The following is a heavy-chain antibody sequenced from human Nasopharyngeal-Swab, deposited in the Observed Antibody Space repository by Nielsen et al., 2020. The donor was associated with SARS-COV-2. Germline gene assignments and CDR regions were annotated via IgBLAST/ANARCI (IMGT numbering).Heavy chain of an antibody. Sequence: GGSLRLSCAASGFIFSASAIHWVRQASGKGLELFCRIGDKDHNYATTYGASVQGMFTISRDDSKNTAFLQMDSLKTEDTALYYCTTDFYFDYWGQGTLVTVSS. V-gene: IGHV3-73*01. CDR2: IGDKDHNYAT. CDR3: TTDFYFDY. CDR1: GFIFSASA. J-gene: IGHJ4*02.